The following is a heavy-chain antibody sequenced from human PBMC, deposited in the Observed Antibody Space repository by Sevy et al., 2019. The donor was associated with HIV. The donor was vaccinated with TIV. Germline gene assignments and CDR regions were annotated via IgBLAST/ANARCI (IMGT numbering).Heavy chain of an antibody. CDR1: GFIFSSYA. CDR2: ISDNGITI. Sequence: GGSLRLSCAASGFIFSSYAMHWVRQAPGKGLEWVALISDNGITIHYADSVKGRFTISRDNSKNTLFLQMNGLRAEDTALYYCARDGSYCSGGSCYSGEYFQHWGQSTLVTVSS. D-gene: IGHD2-15*01. CDR3: ARDGSYCSGGSCYSGEYFQH. J-gene: IGHJ1*01. V-gene: IGHV3-30-3*01.